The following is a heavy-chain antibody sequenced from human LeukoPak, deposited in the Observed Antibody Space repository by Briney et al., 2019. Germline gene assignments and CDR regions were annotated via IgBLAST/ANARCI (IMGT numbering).Heavy chain of an antibody. CDR2: ISAYNGNT. V-gene: IGHV1-18*01. D-gene: IGHD3-3*01. Sequence: ASVKVSCKASGGTFSSYAISWVRQAPGQGLEWMGWISAYNGNTNYAQKLQGRVTMTTDTSTSTAYMELRSLRSDDTAVYYCARANYDFWSGYLPFDPWGQGTLVTVSS. CDR1: GGTFSSYA. CDR3: ARANYDFWSGYLPFDP. J-gene: IGHJ5*02.